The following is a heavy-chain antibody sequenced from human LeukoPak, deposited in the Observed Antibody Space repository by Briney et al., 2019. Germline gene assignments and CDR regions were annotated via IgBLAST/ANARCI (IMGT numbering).Heavy chain of an antibody. D-gene: IGHD2-2*01. CDR2: IYTSGST. CDR1: GGSISSGGYY. CDR3: AREVVVVPAANWFDP. J-gene: IGHJ5*02. V-gene: IGHV4-61*02. Sequence: KPSETLSLTCTVSGGSISSGGYYWSWIRQPAGKGLEWIGRIYTSGSTNYNPSLKSRVTMSVDTSKNQFSLKLSSVTAADTAVYYCAREVVVVPAANWFDPWGQGTLVTVSS.